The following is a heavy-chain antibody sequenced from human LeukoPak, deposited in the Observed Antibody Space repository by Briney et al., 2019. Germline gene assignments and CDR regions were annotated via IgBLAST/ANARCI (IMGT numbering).Heavy chain of an antibody. CDR3: AREGYGSGGSCDWFDP. Sequence: SVKVSCKASGGTFSSYAISWVRQAPGQGLEWMGRIIPILGIANYAQKFQGRVTITADKSTSTAYMELSSLRSEDTAVYYCAREGYGSGGSCDWFDPWGQGTLVTVSS. V-gene: IGHV1-69*04. D-gene: IGHD2-15*01. CDR1: GGTFSSYA. CDR2: IIPILGIA. J-gene: IGHJ5*02.